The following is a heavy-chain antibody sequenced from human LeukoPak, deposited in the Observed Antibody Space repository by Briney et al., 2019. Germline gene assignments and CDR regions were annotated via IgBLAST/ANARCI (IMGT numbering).Heavy chain of an antibody. V-gene: IGHV4-59*11. CDR3: AREGFITGTSIDAFDI. J-gene: IGHJ3*02. D-gene: IGHD1-20*01. CDR1: GGSISSHY. Sequence: SETLSLTCTVSGGSISSHYWSCIRQPPGKGLEWIGYIYYSGSTNYNPSLKSRVTISVDTPKNQFSLKLSSVTAADTAVYYCAREGFITGTSIDAFDIWGQGTMVTVSS. CDR2: IYYSGST.